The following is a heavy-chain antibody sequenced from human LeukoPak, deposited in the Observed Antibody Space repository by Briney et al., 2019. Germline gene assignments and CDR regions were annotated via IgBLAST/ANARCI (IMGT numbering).Heavy chain of an antibody. J-gene: IGHJ4*02. Sequence: ASVKVSCKASGYTFTSYGISWVRQAPGQGLEWMGWISAYNGNTNYAQKLQGRVTMTTDTSTSTAYMELRSLRSDDTAVYYCARGGASYYYDSSGFRYFDYWGQGTLVTVSS. CDR3: ARGGASYYYDSSGFRYFDY. CDR2: ISAYNGNT. V-gene: IGHV1-18*01. CDR1: GYTFTSYG. D-gene: IGHD3-22*01.